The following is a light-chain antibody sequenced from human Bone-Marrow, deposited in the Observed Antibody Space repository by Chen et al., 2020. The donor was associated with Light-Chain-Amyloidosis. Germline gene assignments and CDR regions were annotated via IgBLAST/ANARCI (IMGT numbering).Light chain of an antibody. J-gene: IGKJ4*01. V-gene: IGKV1-39*01. CDR1: QSISTF. Sequence: DIQMAQSPSSLSASVGDRVTITCRASQSISTFLNWYQQKPGKGPNLLIYATSRLQSGVPSRFTGSRSGTDFTLTISSLQPEDFATYCCQQSFSTPPTFGGGTKVEI. CDR3: QQSFSTPPT. CDR2: ATS.